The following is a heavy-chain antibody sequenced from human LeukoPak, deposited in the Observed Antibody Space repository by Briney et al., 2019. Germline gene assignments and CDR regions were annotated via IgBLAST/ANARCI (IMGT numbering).Heavy chain of an antibody. Sequence: PSETLSLTCTVSGGSVSSGSYYWSWIRQPPGKGLEWIGYIYYSGSTNYNPSLKSRVTISVDTSKNQFSLKLSSVTAADTAVYYCARDPTYYYGSGSLPEGLWGQGTMVTVSS. V-gene: IGHV4-61*01. D-gene: IGHD3-10*01. J-gene: IGHJ3*01. CDR3: ARDPTYYYGSGSLPEGL. CDR1: GGSVSSGSYY. CDR2: IYYSGST.